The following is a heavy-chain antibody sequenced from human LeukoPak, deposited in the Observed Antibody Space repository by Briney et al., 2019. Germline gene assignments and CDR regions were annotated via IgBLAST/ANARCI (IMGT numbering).Heavy chain of an antibody. D-gene: IGHD3-3*01. CDR2: IKSKTDGGTT. V-gene: IGHV3-15*01. CDR3: TTDLWNFWSGYHPTFAFDI. Sequence: GGSLRLSCAASGFTFSNAWMSWVRQAPGKGLEWVGRIKSKTDGGTTDYAAPVKGRFTISRDDSKNTLYLQMNSLKTEDTAVYYCTTDLWNFWSGYHPTFAFDIWGQGTMVTVSS. CDR1: GFTFSNAW. J-gene: IGHJ3*02.